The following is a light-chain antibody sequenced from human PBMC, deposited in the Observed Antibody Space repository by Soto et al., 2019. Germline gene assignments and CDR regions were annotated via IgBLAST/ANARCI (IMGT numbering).Light chain of an antibody. CDR1: QSISSW. J-gene: IGKJ1*01. CDR2: KAS. V-gene: IGKV1-5*03. Sequence: IQMTQSPSTLPASVGDRVTITCRASQSISSWLAWYQQKPGKAPKLLIYKASTLESGVPSRFSGSGSGTEFTLTISSLQHDDFATYYCQQYNTYWTFGQGTKVEIK. CDR3: QQYNTYWT.